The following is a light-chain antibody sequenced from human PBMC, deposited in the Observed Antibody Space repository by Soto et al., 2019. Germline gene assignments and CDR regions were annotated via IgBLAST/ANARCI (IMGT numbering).Light chain of an antibody. V-gene: IGKV3-15*01. J-gene: IGKJ1*01. Sequence: EIVLTQSPATLSLSPGERATLSCRASQSVSGDLAWYHHKPGQAPRLLIYDASTRALDTPARFAGSGSGTEFTLTISSLQPDDFATYYCQHYNSYSEAFGHGAKVDIK. CDR3: QHYNSYSEA. CDR1: QSVSGD. CDR2: DAS.